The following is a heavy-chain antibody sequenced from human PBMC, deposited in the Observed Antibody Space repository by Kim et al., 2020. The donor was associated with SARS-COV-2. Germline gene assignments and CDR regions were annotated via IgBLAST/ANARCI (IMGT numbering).Heavy chain of an antibody. V-gene: IGHV4-34*01. CDR3: ARVGRYRIAAAVNTVVLDY. Sequence: SETLSLTCAVYGGSFSGYYWSWIRQPPGKGLEWIGEINHSGSTNYNPSLKSRVTISVDTSKNQFSLKLSSVTAADTAVYYCARVGRYRIAAAVNTVVLDYWGQGTLVTVSS. CDR2: INHSGST. CDR1: GGSFSGYY. D-gene: IGHD6-13*01. J-gene: IGHJ4*02.